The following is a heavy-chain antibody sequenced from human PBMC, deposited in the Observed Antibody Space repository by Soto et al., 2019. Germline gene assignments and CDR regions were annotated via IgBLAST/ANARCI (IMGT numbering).Heavy chain of an antibody. CDR1: GFTFSSYS. Sequence: GGSLRLSCAASGFTFSSYSMNWVRQAPGKGLEWVSSISSSSSYIYYADSVKGRFTISRDNAKNSLYLQMNSLRAEDTAVYYCARAPYYYDSSGYGNFDYWGQGTLVTVSS. D-gene: IGHD3-22*01. CDR3: ARAPYYYDSSGYGNFDY. J-gene: IGHJ4*02. V-gene: IGHV3-21*01. CDR2: ISSSSSYI.